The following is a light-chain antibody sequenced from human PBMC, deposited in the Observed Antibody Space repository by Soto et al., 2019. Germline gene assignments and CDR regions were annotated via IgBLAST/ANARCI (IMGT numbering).Light chain of an antibody. Sequence: EIVMTQSPATLSVSPGERATLSCRASQSDSSNLAWYQQKPGQAPRLLIYGASTRATGIPARFSGSGSGTEFTLTISSLQSEDFAVYYCQQYNNWPPVWTFGQGTKVDI. V-gene: IGKV3-15*01. J-gene: IGKJ1*01. CDR3: QQYNNWPPVWT. CDR2: GAS. CDR1: QSDSSN.